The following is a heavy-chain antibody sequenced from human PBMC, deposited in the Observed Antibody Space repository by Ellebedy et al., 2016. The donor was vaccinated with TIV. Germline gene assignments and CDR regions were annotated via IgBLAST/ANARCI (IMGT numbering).Heavy chain of an antibody. CDR1: GFTFSSQA. J-gene: IGHJ4*02. D-gene: IGHD3-9*01. V-gene: IGHV3-23*01. CDR3: AKGDYDILTGYYAY. Sequence: PGGSLRLSCAASGFTFSSQAMSWVRQAPGKGLEWVSVISGSGGSTHYADSVKGRFTISRDKSKNTLYLQMNSLRAEDTAVCYCAKGDYDILTGYYAYWGQGTLVTVSS. CDR2: ISGSGGST.